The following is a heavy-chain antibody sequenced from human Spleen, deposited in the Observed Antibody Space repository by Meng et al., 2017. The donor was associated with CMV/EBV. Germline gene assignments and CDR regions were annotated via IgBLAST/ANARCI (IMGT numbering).Heavy chain of an antibody. J-gene: IGHJ4*02. D-gene: IGHD3-9*01. V-gene: IGHV3-23*01. CDR1: GFTFSSYA. CDR3: AKDIRYFDWFYFDY. Sequence: GGSLRLSCAASGFTFSSYAMSWVRQAPGKGLEWVSAISGSGGSTYYADSVKGRFTISRDNSKNTPYLQMNSLRAEDTAVYYCAKDIRYFDWFYFDYWGQGTLVTVSS. CDR2: ISGSGGST.